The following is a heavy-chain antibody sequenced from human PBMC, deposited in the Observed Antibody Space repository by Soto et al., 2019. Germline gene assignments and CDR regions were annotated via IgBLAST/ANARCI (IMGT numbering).Heavy chain of an antibody. D-gene: IGHD6-13*01. CDR3: ARDEPAADYYYGMDV. V-gene: IGHV3-48*02. CDR1: GFTYSSYS. Sequence: GGSLRLSCAASGFTYSSYSMNWVRQAPGKGPEWVSYISSSSSTIYYADSVKGRFTISRDNAKNSLYLQMNSLRDEDTAVYYCARDEPAADYYYGMDVWGQGTTVTVSS. J-gene: IGHJ6*02. CDR2: ISSSSSTI.